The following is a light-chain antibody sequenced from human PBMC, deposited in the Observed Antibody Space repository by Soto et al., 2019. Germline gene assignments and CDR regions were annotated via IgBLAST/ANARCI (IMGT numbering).Light chain of an antibody. V-gene: IGKV3-11*01. J-gene: IGKJ5*01. CDR1: QRITTY. CDR2: DAS. CDR3: QQRSNWPIT. Sequence: EIVLTQSPATLSLSPGERATLSCRASQRITTYLAWYQQKPGQAPRLLIYDASNRATGTPARFSGSGSGTDFTLTISSLEPEDFAVYYCQQRSNWPITFGQGTRLEI.